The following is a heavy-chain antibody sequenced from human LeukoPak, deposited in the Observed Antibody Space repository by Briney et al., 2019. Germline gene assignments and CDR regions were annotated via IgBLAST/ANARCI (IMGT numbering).Heavy chain of an antibody. J-gene: IGHJ6*02. Sequence: PGGSLRLSCAASGFTFSSYGMHWVRQAPGKGLEWVAVIWYDGSNKYYADSVKGRFTISRDNSKNTLYLQMNSLRAEDTAVYYCARDYGGKGVWWPHYYGMDVWGQGTTVTVSS. D-gene: IGHD4-23*01. V-gene: IGHV3-33*01. CDR3: ARDYGGKGVWWPHYYGMDV. CDR1: GFTFSSYG. CDR2: IWYDGSNK.